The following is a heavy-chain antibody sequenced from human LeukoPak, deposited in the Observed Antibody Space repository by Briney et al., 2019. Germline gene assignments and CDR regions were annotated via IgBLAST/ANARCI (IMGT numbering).Heavy chain of an antibody. Sequence: SETLSLTCTVSGGSISSGGYYWSWIRQHPGKGLEWIGYIYYSGSTYYNPSLKSRVTISVDTSKNQFSLKLSSVTAADTAVYYCARQEGGSSGWPDGYWGQGTLVTVSS. D-gene: IGHD6-19*01. V-gene: IGHV4-31*03. CDR1: GGSISSGGYY. CDR3: ARQEGGSSGWPDGY. CDR2: IYYSGST. J-gene: IGHJ4*02.